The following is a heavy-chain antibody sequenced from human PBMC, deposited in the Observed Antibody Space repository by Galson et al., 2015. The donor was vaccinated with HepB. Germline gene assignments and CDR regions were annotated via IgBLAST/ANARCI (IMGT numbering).Heavy chain of an antibody. CDR2: IYSGGST. V-gene: IGHV3-53*04. CDR1: GFTVSSNY. J-gene: IGHJ4*02. CDR3: AGSSGWYGYYFDY. Sequence: YLRLSCAASGFTVSSNYMSWVRQAPGKGLEWVSVIYSGGSTYYADSVKGRFTISRHNSKNTLYLQMNSLRAEDTAVYYCAGSSGWYGYYFDYWGQGTLVTVSS. D-gene: IGHD6-19*01.